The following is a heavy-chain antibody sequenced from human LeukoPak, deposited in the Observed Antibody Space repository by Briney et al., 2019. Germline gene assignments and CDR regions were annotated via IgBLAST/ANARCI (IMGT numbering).Heavy chain of an antibody. Sequence: ASVKVSCKASGYTFTGYYMHWVRQAPGQGLEWMGWINPNSGGTNYAQKFQGRVTMTGDTSISTAYMELSRLRSDDTAVYYCARTHVDTAMVAFDYWGQGTLVTVSS. CDR2: INPNSGGT. D-gene: IGHD5-18*01. CDR3: ARTHVDTAMVAFDY. V-gene: IGHV1-2*02. CDR1: GYTFTGYY. J-gene: IGHJ4*02.